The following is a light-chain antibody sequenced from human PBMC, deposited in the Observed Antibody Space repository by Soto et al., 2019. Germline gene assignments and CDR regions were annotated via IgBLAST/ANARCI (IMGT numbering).Light chain of an antibody. J-gene: IGKJ1*01. CDR3: QKYNSYSRT. Sequence: EIQMTQFPAPLPASSGCRVPLPCRASQSISTWLAWYQQKPGKAPNLLIYMASTLKSGVPSRFSGSGSGTEFTLTISSLQPDDFATYYCQKYNSYSRTFGQGTKVDIK. V-gene: IGKV1-5*03. CDR2: MAS. CDR1: QSISTW.